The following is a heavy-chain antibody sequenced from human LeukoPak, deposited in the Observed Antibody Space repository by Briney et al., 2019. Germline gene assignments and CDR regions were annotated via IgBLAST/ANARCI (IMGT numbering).Heavy chain of an antibody. CDR1: GGSLSTHH. Sequence: SETLSLTCVVSGGSLSTHHWSWIRQSPGRGLEWIGYISDSGSTNYNPSLKSRVTISVDTSKNRFSLMLSSVTAADTAVYYCARGYDSSAYYPFNYWGQGTLVTVSS. D-gene: IGHD3-22*01. V-gene: IGHV4-59*11. CDR3: ARGYDSSAYYPFNY. J-gene: IGHJ4*02. CDR2: ISDSGST.